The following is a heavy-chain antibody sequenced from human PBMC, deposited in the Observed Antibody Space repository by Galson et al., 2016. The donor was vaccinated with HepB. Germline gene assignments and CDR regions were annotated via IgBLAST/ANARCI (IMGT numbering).Heavy chain of an antibody. CDR2: IVAGGNT. J-gene: IGHJ4*02. CDR1: GFTLAGQG. V-gene: IGHV3-23*01. Sequence: SLRLSCAASGFTLAGQGMSWVRQAPGKGPEWVSDIVAGGNTYYADSVKGRFTISREISKNTLYLEMNSLRAEDTAIYYCGGHGGNSAWGQGTLVTVSS. CDR3: GGHGGNSA. D-gene: IGHD4-23*01.